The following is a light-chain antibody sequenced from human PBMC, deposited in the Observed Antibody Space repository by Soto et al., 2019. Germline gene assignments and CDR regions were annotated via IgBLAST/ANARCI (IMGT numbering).Light chain of an antibody. Sequence: IVLPQSPGTLSLSPGERATLSCRASQSVSNNYLAWHQQKPGQAPRLLIYGTSSRATGIPDRFSGSGSGTDFTLTISRLEPEDFAVYFCQRYGSSPLITFGQGTRLQIK. J-gene: IGKJ5*01. CDR1: QSVSNNY. CDR3: QRYGSSPLIT. V-gene: IGKV3-20*01. CDR2: GTS.